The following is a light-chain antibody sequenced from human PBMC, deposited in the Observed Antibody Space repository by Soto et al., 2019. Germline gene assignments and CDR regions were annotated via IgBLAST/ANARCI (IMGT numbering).Light chain of an antibody. Sequence: DIQMTQSPSSLSASVGDRVTITCQASQDISNYFNWYQQKPGKAPKLLIYDASNLETGVPSRFSGGGSGTDFTFTISSLQPEDIATYYCQQYHELPITFGQGTRLEIK. CDR1: QDISNY. J-gene: IGKJ5*01. CDR2: DAS. CDR3: QQYHELPIT. V-gene: IGKV1-33*01.